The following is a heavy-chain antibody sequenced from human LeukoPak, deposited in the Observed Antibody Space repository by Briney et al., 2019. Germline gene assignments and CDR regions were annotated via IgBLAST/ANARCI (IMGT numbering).Heavy chain of an antibody. D-gene: IGHD3-16*02. V-gene: IGHV3-21*01. CDR2: ISSSGSHM. CDR3: ARLTFGGVIGFDY. Sequence: GGSLRLFCAASGFTFSSYSMNWVRQAPGKGLEWVSSISSSGSHMYYADSVKGRFTISRDNAKNSLYLQMNSLRAEDTAVYYCARLTFGGVIGFDYWGQGPLVLVSA. J-gene: IGHJ4*02. CDR1: GFTFSSYS.